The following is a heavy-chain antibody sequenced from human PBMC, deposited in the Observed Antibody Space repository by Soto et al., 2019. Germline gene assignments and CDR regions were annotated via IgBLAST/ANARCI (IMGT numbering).Heavy chain of an antibody. CDR3: ARRSHVDLLIHDLQY. V-gene: IGHV5-51*01. J-gene: IGHJ4*02. D-gene: IGHD3-16*01. CDR2: RNPGDSDI. Sequence: PGEALKISGKVSGYSFSSYWIDWARQKPGKGLEWMGTRNPGDSDIRYSPSFQGQVTISADMSRSTAYLQCSSLKASDPPMSYCARRSHVDLLIHDLQYWGPGPLVTVSS. CDR1: GYSFSSYW.